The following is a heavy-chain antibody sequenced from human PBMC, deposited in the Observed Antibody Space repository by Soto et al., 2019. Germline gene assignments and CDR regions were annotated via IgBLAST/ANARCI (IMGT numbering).Heavy chain of an antibody. D-gene: IGHD3-9*01. CDR1: GYTFTSYG. V-gene: IGHV1-18*01. CDR2: ISAYNGNT. Sequence: VASVKVSCKASGYTFTSYGISWVRQAPGQGLEWMGWISAYNGNTNYAQKLQGRVTMTTDTSTSTAYMELRSLRSDDTAVYYCAREGNQYYDILTGYYPGPFDYWGQGTLVTVSS. CDR3: AREGNQYYDILTGYYPGPFDY. J-gene: IGHJ4*02.